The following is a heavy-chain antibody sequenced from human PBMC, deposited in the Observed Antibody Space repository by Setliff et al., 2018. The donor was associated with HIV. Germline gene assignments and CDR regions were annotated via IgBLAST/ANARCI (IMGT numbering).Heavy chain of an antibody. CDR1: GDSFNISA. V-gene: IGHV1-69*10. CDR3: AADLIIAGRLDYYYMDV. D-gene: IGHD6-6*01. Sequence: SVKVSCKTSGDSFNISAVSWVRQAPGQGLEWMGGIIPILGIRSYAQKFRGRVTITADKSTSTVNMELSSLRSEDTAVYYCAADLIIAGRLDYYYMDVWGKGTTVTVSS. CDR2: IIPILGIR. J-gene: IGHJ6*03.